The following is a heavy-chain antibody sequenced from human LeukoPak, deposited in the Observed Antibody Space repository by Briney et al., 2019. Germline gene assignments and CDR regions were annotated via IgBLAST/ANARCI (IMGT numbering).Heavy chain of an antibody. J-gene: IGHJ4*02. CDR1: GGSISSYY. D-gene: IGHD6-19*01. V-gene: IGHV4-59*01. Sequence: SETLSLTCTVSGGSISSYYWSWIRQSPGKGLEWVGFFSYNAHSDYNPSLKSRVTISIDTSRNQFSLRLTSVTAADTAIYYCARVSVAGTGPDYWGQGTLVTVSS. CDR2: FSYNAHS. CDR3: ARVSVAGTGPDY.